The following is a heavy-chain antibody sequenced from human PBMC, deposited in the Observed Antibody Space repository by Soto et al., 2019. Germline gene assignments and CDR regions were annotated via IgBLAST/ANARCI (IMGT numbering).Heavy chain of an antibody. Sequence: VGSLRLSCAASGFTFTRYSMNWVRQAPGKGLEWVSSISSTTNYIHYADSMKGRFTVSRDNAKNSVYLEMNSLSAEDTAVYYCARESEDLTSNFDYWGQGTLVTVSS. CDR2: ISSTTNYI. V-gene: IGHV3-21*01. CDR3: ARESEDLTSNFDY. CDR1: GFTFTRYS. J-gene: IGHJ4*02.